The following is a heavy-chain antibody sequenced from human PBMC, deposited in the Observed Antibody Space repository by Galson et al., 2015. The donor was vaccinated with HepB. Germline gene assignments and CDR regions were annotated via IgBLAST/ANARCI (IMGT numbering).Heavy chain of an antibody. CDR1: GGTFSSYT. Sequence: SVKVSCKASGGTFSSYTISWVRQAPGQGLEWMGRIIPILGIANYAQKFQGRVTITADKSTSTAYMELSSLRSEDTAAYYCARDGSWIAAAGIAFLNWFDPWGQGTLVTVSS. J-gene: IGHJ5*02. V-gene: IGHV1-69*04. CDR2: IIPILGIA. D-gene: IGHD6-13*01. CDR3: ARDGSWIAAAGIAFLNWFDP.